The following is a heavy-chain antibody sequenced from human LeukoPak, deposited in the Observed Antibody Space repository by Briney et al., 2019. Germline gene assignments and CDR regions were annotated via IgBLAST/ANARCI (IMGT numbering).Heavy chain of an antibody. CDR3: ARGSNCSSTSCPIWTGAEYFQH. V-gene: IGHV1-18*01. CDR1: GYTFTSYG. J-gene: IGHJ1*01. D-gene: IGHD2-2*01. CDR2: ISAYTGNT. Sequence: GASVKVSCKASGYTFTSYGISWVRQAPGQGLEWMGWISAYTGNTNYAQKFQGRVTITADESTSTAYMELSSLRSEDTAVYYCARGSNCSSTSCPIWTGAEYFQHWGQGTLVTVSS.